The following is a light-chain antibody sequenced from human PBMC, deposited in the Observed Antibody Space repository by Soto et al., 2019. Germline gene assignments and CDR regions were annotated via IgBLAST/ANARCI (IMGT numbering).Light chain of an antibody. V-gene: IGKV1-8*01. CDR1: QGISSY. Sequence: AIRMTQSPSSLSASTGDRVTITCRASQGISSYLAWYQQKPGKAPKLLIYAASTLQSGVPSRFSGSGSGTELTLTISCLQSEDFATYYCHQYYSYPRTFGQGTKVEIK. J-gene: IGKJ1*01. CDR2: AAS. CDR3: HQYYSYPRT.